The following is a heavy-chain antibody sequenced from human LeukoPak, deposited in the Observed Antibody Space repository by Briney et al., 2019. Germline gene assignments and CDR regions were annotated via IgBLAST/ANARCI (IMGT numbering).Heavy chain of an antibody. J-gene: IGHJ3*02. CDR3: ASLKLWFGELLGAFDI. D-gene: IGHD3-10*01. CDR2: INHSGST. V-gene: IGHV4-34*01. Sequence: SETLSLTCAVYGGSFSSYYWSWIRQPPGQGLQWIGEINHSGSTKYNPSLKSRVTISVDTSKNQFSLKLSSVTAADTAVYYCASLKLWFGELLGAFDIWGQGTMVTVSS. CDR1: GGSFSSYY.